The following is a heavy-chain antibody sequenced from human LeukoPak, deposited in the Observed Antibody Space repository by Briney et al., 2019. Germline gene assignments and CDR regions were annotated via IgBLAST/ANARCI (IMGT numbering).Heavy chain of an antibody. CDR1: GFTFSSYS. CDR3: ARDEYSSIGYYYYYMDV. CDR2: TSSSSSTI. V-gene: IGHV3-48*01. D-gene: IGHD6-6*01. Sequence: GGSLRLSCAASGFTFSSYSMNWVRQAPGKGLEWVSYTSSSSSTIYYADSVKGRFTISRDNAKSSLYLQMNSLRAEDTAVYYCARDEYSSIGYYYYYMDVWGKGTTVTVSS. J-gene: IGHJ6*03.